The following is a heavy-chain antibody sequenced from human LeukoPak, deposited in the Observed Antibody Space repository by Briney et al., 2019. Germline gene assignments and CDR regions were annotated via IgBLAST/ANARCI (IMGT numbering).Heavy chain of an antibody. J-gene: IGHJ6*04. D-gene: IGHD3-10*02. Sequence: GGSLRLSCAASGFTFSSYWINWVRQAPGKGLEWVANIKQDGSETYCVDSVKGRFTISRDNAKNSLYLQMNSLRAEDTAVYYCAELGITMIGGVWGKGTTVTISS. CDR2: IKQDGSET. CDR1: GFTFSSYW. V-gene: IGHV3-7*01. CDR3: AELGITMIGGV.